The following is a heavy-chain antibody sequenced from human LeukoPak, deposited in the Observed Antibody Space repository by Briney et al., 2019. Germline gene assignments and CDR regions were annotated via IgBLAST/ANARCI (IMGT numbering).Heavy chain of an antibody. CDR2: IYYSGST. J-gene: IGHJ4*02. CDR3: ARLITAFQAFDS. V-gene: IGHV4-39*01. Sequence: TETLFLTCSVPVDYLSSSSYSSARIRKPPGKGLDWIGSIYYSGSTYFNPSLNSRVTISVDTSKNQFSLNLGSVTAADTAVYYCARLITAFQAFDSWGQGTLVTVSS. CDR1: VDYLSSSSYS. D-gene: IGHD3-16*01.